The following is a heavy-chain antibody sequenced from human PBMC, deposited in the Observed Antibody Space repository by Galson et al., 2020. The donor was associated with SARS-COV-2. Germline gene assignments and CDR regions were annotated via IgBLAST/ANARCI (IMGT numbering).Heavy chain of an antibody. CDR3: ARDHRLYGSGNHYGMDV. CDR2: IYYSGST. V-gene: IGHV4-59*01. D-gene: IGHD3-10*01. J-gene: IGHJ6*02. Sequence: SETLSLTCTVSGGSISSYYWSWIRQPPGKGLEWIGYIYYSGSTNYNPSLKSRVTISVDTSKNQFSLKLSSVTAADTAVYYCARDHRLYGSGNHYGMDVWGQGTTVTVSS. CDR1: GGSISSYY.